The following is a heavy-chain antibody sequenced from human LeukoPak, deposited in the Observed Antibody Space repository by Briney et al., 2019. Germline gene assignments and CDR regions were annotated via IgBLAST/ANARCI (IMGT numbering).Heavy chain of an antibody. V-gene: IGHV3-23*01. Sequence: GGSLRLSCAASGFTFSSYAMSWVRQAPGKGLEWVSAISGSGGSTYYADSVKGRFTISRDNSKNTLYLQMNSLRAEDTAVYYCAKLLRDIVVVVAATPGYWGQGTLVTVSS. J-gene: IGHJ4*02. CDR1: GFTFSSYA. CDR3: AKLLRDIVVVVAATPGY. CDR2: ISGSGGST. D-gene: IGHD2-15*01.